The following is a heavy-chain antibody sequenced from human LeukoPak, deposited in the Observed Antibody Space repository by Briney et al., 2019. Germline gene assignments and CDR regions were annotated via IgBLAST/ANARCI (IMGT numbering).Heavy chain of an antibody. Sequence: SETLSLTCTVSGGSISSYYWGWIRQPPGKGLEWIGYIYYSGSTNYNPSLKSRVTISVDTSKNQFSLKLSSVTAADTAVYYCARDYDPIVGATGWFDPWGQGTLVTVSS. CDR2: IYYSGST. CDR3: ARDYDPIVGATGWFDP. V-gene: IGHV4-59*01. CDR1: GGSISSYY. J-gene: IGHJ5*02. D-gene: IGHD1-26*01.